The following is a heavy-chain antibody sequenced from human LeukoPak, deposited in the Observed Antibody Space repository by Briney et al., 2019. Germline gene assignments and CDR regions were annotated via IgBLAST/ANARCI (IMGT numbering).Heavy chain of an antibody. Sequence: PGGSLRLSCAASGFTFSSYAMHWVRQAPGKGLEWMALISYDASNIYYADSVRGRFTISRDNSKNTLYLQMNSLRAEDTAVYYCARGQSLDPWGQGNLVVVSS. V-gene: IGHV3-30*04. CDR3: ARGQSLDP. CDR1: GFTFSSYA. J-gene: IGHJ5*02. CDR2: ISYDASNI.